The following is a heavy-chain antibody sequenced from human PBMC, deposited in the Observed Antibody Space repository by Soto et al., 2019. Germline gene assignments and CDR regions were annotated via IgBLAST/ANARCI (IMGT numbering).Heavy chain of an antibody. CDR2: IYYTGST. J-gene: IGHJ3*02. V-gene: IGHV4-39*01. Sequence: SETLSLTCTVSGASISSSSYYWGWIRQPPGRGLEWIGSIYYTGSTYYNPSLKSRVTLSVDTSKNQFSLKLSSVTAADTSVYYCARRQSSGWSDAFDIWGQGTMVTVSS. D-gene: IGHD6-19*01. CDR1: GASISSSSYY. CDR3: ARRQSSGWSDAFDI.